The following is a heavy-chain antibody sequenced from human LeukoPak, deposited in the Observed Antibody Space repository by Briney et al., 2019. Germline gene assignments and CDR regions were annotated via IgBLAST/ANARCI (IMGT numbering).Heavy chain of an antibody. D-gene: IGHD3-22*01. CDR1: GYTFTSYY. CDR2: INPSGGST. V-gene: IGHV1-46*01. J-gene: IGHJ4*02. CDR3: ARESYYDSSGHADY. Sequence: GASVKVSCKASGYTFTSYYMLWVRQAPGQGLEWMGIINPSGGSTSYAQKLQGRVTMTTDTSTSTAYMELRSLRSDDTAVYYCARESYYDSSGHADYWGQGTLVTVSS.